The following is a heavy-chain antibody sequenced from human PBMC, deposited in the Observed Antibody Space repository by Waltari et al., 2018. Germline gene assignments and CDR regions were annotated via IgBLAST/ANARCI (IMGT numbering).Heavy chain of an antibody. J-gene: IGHJ3*02. CDR1: GGTFSSYA. V-gene: IGHV1-69*10. CDR3: ARDWDSSSPASAFDI. CDR2: IIPILGIA. D-gene: IGHD6-13*01. Sequence: QVQLVQSGAEVKKPGSSVKVSCKASGGTFSSYAISWVRQAPGQGLEWMGGIIPILGIANYAQKFQGRVTITADKSTSTAYMELSSLRSEDTAVYYCARDWDSSSPASAFDIWGQGTMVTVSS.